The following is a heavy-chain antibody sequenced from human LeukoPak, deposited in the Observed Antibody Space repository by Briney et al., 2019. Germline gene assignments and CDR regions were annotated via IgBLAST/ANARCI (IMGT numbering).Heavy chain of an antibody. CDR1: GVTFCIYE. Sequence: GGSLTVSCAASGVTFCIYELSSVRQAPGKRLEGVSYIDFSGSTIHYANSVKGRFTISRDNAKNSVYLQMNNLRGEDTAIYYCTRGQGLAIHYYYMDVCGKGTTVTVSS. CDR2: IDFSGSTI. V-gene: IGHV3-48*03. CDR3: TRGQGLAIHYYYMDV. J-gene: IGHJ6*03.